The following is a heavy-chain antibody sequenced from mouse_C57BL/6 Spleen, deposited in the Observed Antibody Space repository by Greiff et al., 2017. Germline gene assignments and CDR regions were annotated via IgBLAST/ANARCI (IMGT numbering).Heavy chain of an antibody. D-gene: IGHD2-4*01. Sequence: EVQLQQSGPELVKPGASVKIPCKASGYTFTDYNMDWVKQSHGKSLEWIGDINPNNGGTIYNQKFKGKATWTVDKSSSTAYMELRSLTSEDTAVYYCARFEGLRPYYYAMDYWGQGTSVTVSS. J-gene: IGHJ4*01. CDR2: INPNNGGT. CDR3: ARFEGLRPYYYAMDY. V-gene: IGHV1-18*01. CDR1: GYTFTDYN.